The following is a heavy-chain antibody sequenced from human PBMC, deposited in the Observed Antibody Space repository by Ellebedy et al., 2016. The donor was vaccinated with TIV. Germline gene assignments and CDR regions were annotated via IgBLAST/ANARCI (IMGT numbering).Heavy chain of an antibody. V-gene: IGHV4-4*07. D-gene: IGHD3-10*01. CDR2: IYASGST. J-gene: IGHJ5*02. CDR3: ARDLWFGDPPSNCFDP. Sequence: MPSETLSLTCTVSGGSISSYFWSWIRQPAGKGLQWIGRIYASGSTNYNPSLKSRVTISVDTPKNQFSLKLSSVTAADTAVYYCARDLWFGDPPSNCFDPWGQGTLVTVSS. CDR1: GGSISSYF.